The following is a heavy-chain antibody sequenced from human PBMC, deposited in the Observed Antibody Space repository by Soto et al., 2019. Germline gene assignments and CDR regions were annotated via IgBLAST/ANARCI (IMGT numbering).Heavy chain of an antibody. CDR1: GYTFTSYG. D-gene: IGHD3-3*01. CDR3: ARDGLYDFWSGYPRGWFDP. J-gene: IGHJ5*02. Sequence: QVQLVQSGAEVKKPGASVKVSCKASGYTFTSYGISWARQAPGQGLEWMGWISAYNGNTNYAQKLQGRVTMTTDTSTSTAYMELRSLRSDDTAVYYCARDGLYDFWSGYPRGWFDPWGQGTLVTVSS. V-gene: IGHV1-18*04. CDR2: ISAYNGNT.